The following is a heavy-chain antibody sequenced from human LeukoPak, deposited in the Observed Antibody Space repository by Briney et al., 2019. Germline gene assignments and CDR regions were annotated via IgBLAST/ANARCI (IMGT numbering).Heavy chain of an antibody. D-gene: IGHD6-13*01. CDR1: GFTFSSYG. J-gene: IGHJ4*02. CDR2: IRYDGSNK. V-gene: IGHV3-30*02. Sequence: PGGSLRLSCPASGFTFSSYGMHWVRQAPGKGLEWVAFIRYDGSNKYYADSVKGRFTISRDNSKNTLYLQMNSLRAEDTAVYYCAKDRSSSWVLDYWGQGTLVTVSS. CDR3: AKDRSSSWVLDY.